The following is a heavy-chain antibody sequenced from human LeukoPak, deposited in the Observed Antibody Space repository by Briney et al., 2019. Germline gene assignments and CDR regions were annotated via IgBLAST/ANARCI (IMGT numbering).Heavy chain of an antibody. J-gene: IGHJ3*02. D-gene: IGHD3-10*01. Sequence: ASQTLSLTCTVSGVSISSGGYYWSWLRQPPGKGLEWIGYIYHSGSTYYNPSLKSRVTISVDRSKNQFSLKLSSVTAADTAVYYCARDHGAALGAFDIWGQGTMVTVSS. V-gene: IGHV4-30-2*01. CDR1: GVSISSGGYY. CDR3: ARDHGAALGAFDI. CDR2: IYHSGST.